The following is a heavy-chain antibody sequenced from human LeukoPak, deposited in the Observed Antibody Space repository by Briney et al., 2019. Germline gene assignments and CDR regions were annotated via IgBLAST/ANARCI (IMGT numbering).Heavy chain of an antibody. Sequence: GGSLRLSCAASGFTFSSYAMSWVRQAPGKGLEWVSAISGSGGSTYYADSVKGRFTISRDNSKNTLYLQMNSLRAEDTAVYYCAKAGLDDILTGYPQDAYFDYWGQGTLVTVSS. V-gene: IGHV3-23*01. CDR3: AKAGLDDILTGYPQDAYFDY. CDR1: GFTFSSYA. CDR2: ISGSGGST. D-gene: IGHD3-9*01. J-gene: IGHJ4*02.